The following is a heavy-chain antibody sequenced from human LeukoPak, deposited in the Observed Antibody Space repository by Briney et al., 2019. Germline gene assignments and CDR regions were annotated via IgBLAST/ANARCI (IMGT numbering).Heavy chain of an antibody. CDR1: GYTFTGYY. CDR2: IIPSLEIV. J-gene: IGHJ6*02. Sequence: ASVKVSCKASGYTFTGYYIHWVRQAPGQGLEWMGRIIPSLEIVNYARKFQGRVTITADTSTNTAYMDLSSLKADDTAVFYCAKVLWFGEAYYHYGMDVWGQGTTVSVTS. D-gene: IGHD3-10*01. CDR3: AKVLWFGEAYYHYGMDV. V-gene: IGHV1-69*04.